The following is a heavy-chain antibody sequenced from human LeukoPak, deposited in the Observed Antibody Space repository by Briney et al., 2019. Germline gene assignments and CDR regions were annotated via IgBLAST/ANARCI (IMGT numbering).Heavy chain of an antibody. D-gene: IGHD3-10*01. CDR2: IRYDGSNK. V-gene: IGHV3-30*02. J-gene: IGHJ4*02. CDR1: GFTFSSYG. CDR3: AKDRRVLLWFGELFTDIDY. Sequence: GGSLRLSCAASGFTFSSYGMHWVRQAPGKGLEWVAFIRYDGSNKYYADSVKGRFTISRDNSKNTLYLQMNSLRAEDTAVYYCAKDRRVLLWFGELFTDIDYWGQGTLVTVSS.